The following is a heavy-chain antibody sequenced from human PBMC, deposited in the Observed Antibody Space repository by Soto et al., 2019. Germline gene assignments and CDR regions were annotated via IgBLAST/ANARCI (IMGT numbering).Heavy chain of an antibody. CDR3: AKGRLRAYDAFDI. CDR2: ISSSSGST. V-gene: IGHV3-11*05. J-gene: IGHJ3*02. CDR1: GFTFSDYY. Sequence: GGSLRLSCAASGFTFSDYYMSWIRQAPGKGLEYISYISSSSGSTNYADSVKGRFTISRDNSKNTLYLQMNSLRAEDTAVYYCAKGRLRAYDAFDIWGQGTMVTVSS. D-gene: IGHD4-17*01.